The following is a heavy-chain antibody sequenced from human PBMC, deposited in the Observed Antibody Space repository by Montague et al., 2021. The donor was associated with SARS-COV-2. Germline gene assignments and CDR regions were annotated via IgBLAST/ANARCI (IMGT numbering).Heavy chain of an antibody. Sequence: SLRLSFAASGFTFSTYEMNWVRQAPGKGLEWVSKISSGGSTMDHADSVKGRFTISRDDAKNSLYLQMNSLRAEDTAVYYCARDRTMIRGIFPYYSGMDLWGQGTTVTVSS. CDR3: ARDRTMIRGIFPYYSGMDL. CDR2: ISSGGSTM. CDR1: GFTFSTYE. D-gene: IGHD3-10*01. V-gene: IGHV3-48*03. J-gene: IGHJ6*02.